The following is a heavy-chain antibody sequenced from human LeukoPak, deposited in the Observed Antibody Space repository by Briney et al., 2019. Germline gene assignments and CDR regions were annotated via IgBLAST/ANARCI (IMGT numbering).Heavy chain of an antibody. J-gene: IGHJ4*02. CDR1: GFTFSSYA. D-gene: IGHD4-23*01. CDR3: AKDYDYGGNSYFDY. CDR2: ISGSGGST. V-gene: IGHV3-23*01. Sequence: PGGSLRLSCAASGFTFSSYAMSWVRQAPGKGLEWVSAISGSGGSTNYADSVKGRFTISRDNSKNTLYPQMNSLRAEDTAVYYCAKDYDYGGNSYFDYWGQGTLVTVSS.